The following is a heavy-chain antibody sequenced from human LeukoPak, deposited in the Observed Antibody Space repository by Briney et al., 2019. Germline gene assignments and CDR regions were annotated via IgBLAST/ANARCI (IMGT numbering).Heavy chain of an antibody. CDR3: ASHCSSTSCYSGLDY. J-gene: IGHJ4*02. CDR1: GGSISSGDYY. CDR2: IYYSGST. Sequence: SETLSLTCTVSGGSISSGDYYWSWIRQPPGKGLEWIGYIYYSGSTYYNPSLKSRVTISVDTSKNQFSLKPSSVTAADTAVYYSASHCSSTSCYSGLDYCGQGALVTVSS. D-gene: IGHD2-2*02. V-gene: IGHV4-30-4*08.